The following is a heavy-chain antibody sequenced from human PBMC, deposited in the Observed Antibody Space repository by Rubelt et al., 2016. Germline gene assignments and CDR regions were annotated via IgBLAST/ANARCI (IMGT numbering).Heavy chain of an antibody. V-gene: IGHV3-30*04. CDR3: ARDYQWLVGY. Sequence: GFTFSSYAMHWVRQAPGKGLEWMAVILYDATNKYYADSVKGRFTISRDNSKNTLYLQMNSLRAEDTAVYYCARDYQWLVGYWGQGTLVTVSS. D-gene: IGHD6-19*01. J-gene: IGHJ4*02. CDR1: GFTFSSYA. CDR2: ILYDATNK.